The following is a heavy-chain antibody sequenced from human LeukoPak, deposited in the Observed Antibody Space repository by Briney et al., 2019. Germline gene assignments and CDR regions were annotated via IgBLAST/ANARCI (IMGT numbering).Heavy chain of an antibody. D-gene: IGHD2-2*01. J-gene: IGHJ4*02. V-gene: IGHV4-38-2*02. CDR1: HYSISSGYY. CDR2: IYHSGST. CDR3: ARDRHCSSTSCFDY. Sequence: NSSETLSLTCAVSHYSISSGYYWGWIRQPPGKGLEWIRSIYHSGSTYYNPSLKSRVTISVDTSKNQFSLKLSSVTAADTAVYYCARDRHCSSTSCFDYWGQGILVTVSS.